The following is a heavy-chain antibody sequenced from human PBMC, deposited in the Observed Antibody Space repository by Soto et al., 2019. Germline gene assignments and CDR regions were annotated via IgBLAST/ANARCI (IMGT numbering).Heavy chain of an antibody. D-gene: IGHD6-19*01. Sequence: GGSLRLSCAASGFTFSDYYMSWIRQAPGKGLEWVSYISSSGSTIYYADSVKGRFTISRDNAKNSLYLQMNSLRAEDTAVYYCASQEQWPAHFDYWGQGTLVTVSS. CDR1: GFTFSDYY. J-gene: IGHJ4*02. CDR2: ISSSGSTI. V-gene: IGHV3-11*01. CDR3: ASQEQWPAHFDY.